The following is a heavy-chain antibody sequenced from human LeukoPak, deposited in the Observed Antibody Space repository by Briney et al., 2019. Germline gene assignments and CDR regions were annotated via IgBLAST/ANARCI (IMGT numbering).Heavy chain of an antibody. CDR3: ARDLGQVLSTAVADYYGMDV. CDR1: GYTFTGYY. J-gene: IGHJ6*02. Sequence: ASVKVSCKASGYTFTGYYMHWVRQAPGQGLEWMGWINPNSGGTNYAQKFQGRVTMTRDTSISTAYMELSRLRSDDTAVYYCARDLGQVLSTAVADYYGMDVWGQGTTVTVSS. CDR2: INPNSGGT. V-gene: IGHV1-2*02. D-gene: IGHD6-19*01.